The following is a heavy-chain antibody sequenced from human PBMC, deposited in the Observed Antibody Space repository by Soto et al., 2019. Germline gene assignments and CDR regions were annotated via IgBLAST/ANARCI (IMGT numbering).Heavy chain of an antibody. Sequence: EVRLLESGGGLVQPGGSLRLSCAASGFTFSVYAMSWVRQAPGKGLEWVSGIRGSGDSTHYADSVKGRLTVSRDNSKSMLYLQTNSLRAEDTAIYYCAKAHYGGFTYWWQATQVTVT. D-gene: IGHD3-10*01. CDR3: AKAHYGGFTY. J-gene: IGHJ4*02. V-gene: IGHV3-23*01. CDR1: GFTFSVYA. CDR2: IRGSGDST.